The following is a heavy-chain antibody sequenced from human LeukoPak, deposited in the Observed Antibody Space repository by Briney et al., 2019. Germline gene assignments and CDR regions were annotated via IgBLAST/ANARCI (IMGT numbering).Heavy chain of an antibody. Sequence: PSETLSLTCAVSGGSISSGGYSWTWLRQPPGQGLEWIGYIYHSGITYYNPSLKSRVTISVDRSKNQFSLKLSSVTAADTAVYYCARAFWSGHQKGYYFDYWGQGTLVTVSS. V-gene: IGHV4-30-2*01. D-gene: IGHD3-3*01. CDR2: IYHSGIT. J-gene: IGHJ4*02. CDR3: ARAFWSGHQKGYYFDY. CDR1: GGSISSGGYS.